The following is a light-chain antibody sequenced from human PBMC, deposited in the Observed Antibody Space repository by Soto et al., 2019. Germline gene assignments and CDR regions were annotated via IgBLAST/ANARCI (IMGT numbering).Light chain of an antibody. V-gene: IGKV1-9*01. CDR3: QQLNSYPLFT. Sequence: DIQLTQSPSFLSASVGDRVTITCRVSLGISNYLAWYQQKPGKAPKLLIYAASTLQSGVPSRFSGSGSGTEFTLTISSLQPDDFATYYCQQLNSYPLFTFGPGTKVEIK. CDR2: AAS. J-gene: IGKJ3*01. CDR1: LGISNY.